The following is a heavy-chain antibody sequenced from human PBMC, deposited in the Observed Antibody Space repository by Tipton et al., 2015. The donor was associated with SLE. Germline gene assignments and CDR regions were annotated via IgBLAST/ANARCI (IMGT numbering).Heavy chain of an antibody. CDR1: GFTFSSYG. CDR2: IWYDGSNK. V-gene: IGHV3-33*08. Sequence: SLRLSCAASGFTFSSYGMHWVRQAPGKGLEWVAVIWYDGSNKYYADSVKGRFTISRDNSKNTLYLQMNSLRTEDTAVYYCARQVVPDAGDFDYWGQGTLVTVSS. J-gene: IGHJ4*02. D-gene: IGHD2-2*01. CDR3: ARQVVPDAGDFDY.